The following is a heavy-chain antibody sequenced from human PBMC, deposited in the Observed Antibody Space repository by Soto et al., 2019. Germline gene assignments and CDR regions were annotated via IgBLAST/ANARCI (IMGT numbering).Heavy chain of an antibody. CDR2: IYHSGST. CDR1: GGSISSGGYS. CDR3: ARRNQSPQGYYDSSGPFDY. D-gene: IGHD3-22*01. V-gene: IGHV4-30-2*01. J-gene: IGHJ4*02. Sequence: PSETLSLTCAVSGGSISSGGYSWSWIRQPPGKGLEWIGYIYHSGSTYYNPSLKSRVTISVDRSKNQFSLKLSSVTAADTAVYYCARRNQSPQGYYDSSGPFDYWGQGTLVTVSS.